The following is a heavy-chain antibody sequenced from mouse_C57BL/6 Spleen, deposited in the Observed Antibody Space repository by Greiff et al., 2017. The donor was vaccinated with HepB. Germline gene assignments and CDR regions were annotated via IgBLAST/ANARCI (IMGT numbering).Heavy chain of an antibody. V-gene: IGHV2-2*01. CDR1: GFSLTSYG. J-gene: IGHJ4*01. CDR3: ARRGMITSYYYAMDY. Sequence: VKLVESGPGLVQPSQSLSITCTVSGFSLTSYGVHWVRQSPGKGLEWLGVIWSGGSTDYNAAFISRLSISKDNSKSQVFFKMNSLQADDTAIYYCARRGMITSYYYAMDYWGQGTSVTVSS. CDR2: IWSGGST. D-gene: IGHD2-4*01.